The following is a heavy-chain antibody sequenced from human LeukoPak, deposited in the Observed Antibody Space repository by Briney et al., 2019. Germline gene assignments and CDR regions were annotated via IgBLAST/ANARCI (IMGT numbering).Heavy chain of an antibody. CDR1: GGSVSSGTYY. V-gene: IGHV4-61*01. D-gene: IGHD3-16*02. Sequence: SETLSLTCTVSGGSVSSGTYYWSWIRQPLGTRLEWIGYIYYSGTTNYNPSFKSRVTMSVDTSKNQFSLKLTSVTAADTAVYYCARGAVVNGLDVWGQGTTVTVSS. CDR2: IYYSGTT. CDR3: ARGAVVNGLDV. J-gene: IGHJ6*02.